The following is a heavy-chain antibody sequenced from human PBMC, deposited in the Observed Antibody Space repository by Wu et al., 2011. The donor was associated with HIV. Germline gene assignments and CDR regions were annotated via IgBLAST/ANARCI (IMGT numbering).Heavy chain of an antibody. CDR1: GAPSKLC. V-gene: IGHV1-2*02. CDR2: INPNSGDT. J-gene: IGHJ4*02. CDR3: ARVARPLSPLDY. Sequence: SVKVSCKASGAPSKLCFQLGATGPGQGPEWMGWINPNSGDTISAQKFQGRVTMTRDTSISTAYMELSRLRSDDTAVYYCARVARPLSPLDYWGPGTRVTVSP.